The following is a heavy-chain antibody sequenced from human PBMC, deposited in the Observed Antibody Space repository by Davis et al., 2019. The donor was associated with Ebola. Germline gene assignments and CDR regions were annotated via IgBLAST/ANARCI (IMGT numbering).Heavy chain of an antibody. CDR1: GGSFSGYY. Sequence: SETLSLTCAVYGGSFSGYYWIWIRQPPGKGLEWIGEINHSGSTNYNPSLKSRVTISVDTSKNQFSLKLSSVTAADTAVYYCAREGIVGVVSPRFDPWGQGTLVTVSS. J-gene: IGHJ5*02. D-gene: IGHD3-3*01. V-gene: IGHV4-34*01. CDR2: INHSGST. CDR3: AREGIVGVVSPRFDP.